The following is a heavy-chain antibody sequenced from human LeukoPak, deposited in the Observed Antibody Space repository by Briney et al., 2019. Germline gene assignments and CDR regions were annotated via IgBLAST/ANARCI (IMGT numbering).Heavy chain of an antibody. CDR3: ARAGRSTMVRGVTNFDY. Sequence: GASVKVSCKASGYIFTGYYMHWVRQAPGQGLEWMGWINPNSGDTNYAQKFQGRVTMTRDTSISTAYMELSRLRSDDTAVYYCARAGRSTMVRGVTNFDYWGQGTLVTVSS. CDR1: GYIFTGYY. J-gene: IGHJ4*02. CDR2: INPNSGDT. V-gene: IGHV1-2*02. D-gene: IGHD3-10*01.